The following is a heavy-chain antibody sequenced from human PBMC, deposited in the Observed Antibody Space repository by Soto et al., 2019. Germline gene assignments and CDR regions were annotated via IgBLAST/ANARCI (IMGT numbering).Heavy chain of an antibody. J-gene: IGHJ5*02. CDR1: GYSFTNND. D-gene: IGHD3-16*01. CDR2: MNPGSGGT. V-gene: IGHV1-8*01. Sequence: ASVKVSCKASGYSFTNNDVSWVRQAAGQGLEWMGWMNPGSGGTGYAQKFQGRVTMTRDISIATAYMELSSLRSDDTAIYYCARMATFGSLNWFDPWGQGTLVTVSS. CDR3: ARMATFGSLNWFDP.